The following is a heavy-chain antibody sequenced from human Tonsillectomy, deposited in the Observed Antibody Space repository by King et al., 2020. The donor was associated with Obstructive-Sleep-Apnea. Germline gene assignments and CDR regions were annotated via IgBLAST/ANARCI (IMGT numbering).Heavy chain of an antibody. CDR3: ARGGLAEWWGPLGYYFDY. Sequence: VQLVESGGGLVKPGGSLRLSCAASGFSFSSYSMNWVRQAPGKGLEWVSSISSTSSYIYYADSVKGRFTISRDNAKNSLYLQMNSLRAEDTAVYYCARGGLAEWWGPLGYYFDYWGQGTLVTVSS. V-gene: IGHV3-21*01. CDR2: ISSTSSYI. D-gene: IGHD2-8*01. CDR1: GFSFSSYS. J-gene: IGHJ4*02.